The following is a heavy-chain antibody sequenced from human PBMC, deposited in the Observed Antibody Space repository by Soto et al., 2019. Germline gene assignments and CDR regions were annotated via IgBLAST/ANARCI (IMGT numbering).Heavy chain of an antibody. Sequence: QVQLVQSGAEVQKPGSSVKVSCKASGGTFSSYAISWVRQAPGQGLEWMGGIIPIFGTANYAQKFQGRVTITADESTSTAYMELSSLRSEDTAVYYCARVSGYYDAFDYYYGMDVWGQGTTVTVSS. CDR1: GGTFSSYA. J-gene: IGHJ6*02. V-gene: IGHV1-69*01. D-gene: IGHD3-3*01. CDR2: IIPIFGTA. CDR3: ARVSGYYDAFDYYYGMDV.